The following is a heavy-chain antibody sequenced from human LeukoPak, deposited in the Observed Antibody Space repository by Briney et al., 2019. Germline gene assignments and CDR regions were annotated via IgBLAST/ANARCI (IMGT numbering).Heavy chain of an antibody. J-gene: IGHJ4*02. CDR1: GFTFSSYA. Sequence: GGSLRLSCAASGFTFSSYAMSWVRQAPGKGLEWVSGISGSGESTYYADSVKGRFTISRDNPKNTLYLQMNSLRAEDTAVYYCAKDRSRYSGYDFDYWGQGTLVTVSS. CDR3: AKDRSRYSGYDFDY. CDR2: ISGSGEST. D-gene: IGHD5-12*01. V-gene: IGHV3-23*01.